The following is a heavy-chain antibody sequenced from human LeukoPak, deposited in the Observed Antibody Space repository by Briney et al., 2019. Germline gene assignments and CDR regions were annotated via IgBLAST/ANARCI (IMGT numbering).Heavy chain of an antibody. J-gene: IGHJ4*02. CDR2: ISAYNGNT. Sequence: GASVKVSCKASGYTFTSYGISWVRQAPGQGLEWMGWISAYNGNTNYAQKFQGRVTITADKSTSTAYMELSSLRSEDTAVYYCASIFDDEAYLVRWGQGTLVTVSS. CDR1: GYTFTSYG. D-gene: IGHD3-3*01. V-gene: IGHV1-18*01. CDR3: ASIFDDEAYLVR.